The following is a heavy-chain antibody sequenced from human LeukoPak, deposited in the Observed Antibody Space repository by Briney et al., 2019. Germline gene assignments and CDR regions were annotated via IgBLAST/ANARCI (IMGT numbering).Heavy chain of an antibody. CDR2: VNSDGSST. CDR3: ARDSGSYYFDY. D-gene: IGHD1-26*01. J-gene: IGHJ4*02. V-gene: IGHV3-74*01. Sequence: GGSLRLSCAASGFTFSSYWMHWVRQAPGKGLVWVSRVNSDGSSTSYADSVKGRFTISRDNAKNTLYLQMNSLRAEDTAVYYCARDSGSYYFDYWGQGTLVTVSS. CDR1: GFTFSSYW.